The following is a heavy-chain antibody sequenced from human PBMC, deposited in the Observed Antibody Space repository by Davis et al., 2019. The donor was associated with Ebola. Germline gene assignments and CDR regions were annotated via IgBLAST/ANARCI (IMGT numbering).Heavy chain of an antibody. Sequence: SETLSLTCTVSGGSVSSGSYYWSWIRQPPGKGLEWIGYIYYSGSTNYNPSLKSRVTISVDTSKNQFSLKLSSVTAADTAVYYCARISSSGWYGGGDFDLWGRGTLVTVSS. CDR1: GGSVSSGSYY. J-gene: IGHJ2*01. CDR3: ARISSSGWYGGGDFDL. CDR2: IYYSGST. D-gene: IGHD6-19*01. V-gene: IGHV4-61*01.